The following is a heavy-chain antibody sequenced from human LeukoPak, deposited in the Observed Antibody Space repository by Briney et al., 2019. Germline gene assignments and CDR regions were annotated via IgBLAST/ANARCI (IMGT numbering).Heavy chain of an antibody. CDR1: GLTFSSYS. CDR3: ARDLYYDNSGYPITI. Sequence: GGSLRLSCAASGLTFSSYSMNWVRQAPGKGLEWVSSISSSSHIHYADSVKGRFTISRDNAKNSLYLQMNSLRAEDTAVYYCARDLYYDNSGYPITIWGQGTMVTVSS. V-gene: IGHV3-21*01. D-gene: IGHD3-22*01. CDR2: ISSSSHI. J-gene: IGHJ3*02.